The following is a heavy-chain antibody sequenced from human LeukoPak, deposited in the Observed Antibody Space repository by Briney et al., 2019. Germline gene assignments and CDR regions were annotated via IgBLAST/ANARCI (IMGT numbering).Heavy chain of an antibody. D-gene: IGHD3-10*01. CDR2: IYYNGES. J-gene: IGHJ4*02. CDR3: ARDRGVMGFDY. CDR1: GGSISNYY. Sequence: PSETLSLTCTVSGGSISNYYWSWIRQSPGKGLEWIGYIYYNGESNYNPSLKSRVTISVDTSKNQFALRLTSVSAADTAVYYCARDRGVMGFDYWGQGTLVTVSS. V-gene: IGHV4-59*01.